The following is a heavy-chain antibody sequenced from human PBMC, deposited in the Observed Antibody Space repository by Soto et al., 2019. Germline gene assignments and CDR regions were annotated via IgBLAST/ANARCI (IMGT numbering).Heavy chain of an antibody. CDR1: GYTFTSYG. V-gene: IGHV1-18*01. Sequence: QVQLVQSGAEAKKPGASVKVSCKASGYTFTSYGISWVRQAPGQGLEWMGWISAYNGNTNYAQKLQGRVTMTTDTSTSTAYMELRSLRSDDTAVYYCARDSSPSWGSLRPYMDVWGQGTTVTVSS. J-gene: IGHJ6*02. CDR2: ISAYNGNT. CDR3: ARDSSPSWGSLRPYMDV. D-gene: IGHD2-15*01.